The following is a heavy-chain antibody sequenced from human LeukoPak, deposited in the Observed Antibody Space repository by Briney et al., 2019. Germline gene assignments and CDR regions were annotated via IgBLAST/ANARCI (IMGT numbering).Heavy chain of an antibody. V-gene: IGHV4-61*02. CDR2: IYSPGTN. CDR1: AGSINGGDYY. J-gene: IGHJ3*02. CDR3: ARGIGTSYDSSRDAFDI. Sequence: PSETLSLTCTVSAGSINGGDYYWSWIRQPAGKGLEWIGRIYSPGTNYSYNPSLKSRVTISIDTSKNQFSLKLTSVTAADTAVYYCARGIGTSYDSSRDAFDIWGQGTMVTVSS. D-gene: IGHD3-22*01.